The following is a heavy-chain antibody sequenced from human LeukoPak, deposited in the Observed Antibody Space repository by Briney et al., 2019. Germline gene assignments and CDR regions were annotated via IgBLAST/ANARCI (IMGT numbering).Heavy chain of an antibody. V-gene: IGHV3-21*01. CDR1: EFTFSSYS. J-gene: IGHJ6*02. D-gene: IGHD2-8*02. CDR2: ISSSSSYI. CDR3: ARDAGAARRYGMDV. Sequence: SGGSLRLSCAASEFTFSSYSMNWVRQAPGKGLEWVSSISSSSSYIYYADSVKGRFTISRDNAKNSLYLQMNSLRAEDTAVYYCARDAGAARRYGMDVWGQGTTVTVSS.